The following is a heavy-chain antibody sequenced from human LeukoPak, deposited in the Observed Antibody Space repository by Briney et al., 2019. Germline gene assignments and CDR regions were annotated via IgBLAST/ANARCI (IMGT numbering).Heavy chain of an antibody. CDR3: ARAPYSSGWYYFDY. Sequence: GGSLRLSCAASGFTFSSYAMHWVRQAPGKGLEWVALISYDGSTRDYVDSEKGRFTTSRDNSINTLYLQMDSLRPEDTAVYYCARAPYSSGWYYFDYWGQGTLVTVSP. CDR2: ISYDGSTR. CDR1: GFTFSSYA. V-gene: IGHV3-30*04. D-gene: IGHD6-19*01. J-gene: IGHJ4*02.